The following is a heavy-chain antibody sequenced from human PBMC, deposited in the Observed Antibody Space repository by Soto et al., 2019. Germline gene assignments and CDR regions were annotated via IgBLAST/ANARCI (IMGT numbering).Heavy chain of an antibody. Sequence: QVQLVQSGAAVKKPGSSVKVSCKASGGTFSSYAISWVRQAPGQGLEWMGGIIPIFGTANYAQKFQGRVTITADESTSPAYMGLSSLRSEDTAVYYCAREKGIAARHYYYYGMDVWGQGTTVTVSS. V-gene: IGHV1-69*12. J-gene: IGHJ6*02. D-gene: IGHD6-6*01. CDR1: GGTFSSYA. CDR3: AREKGIAARHYYYYGMDV. CDR2: IIPIFGTA.